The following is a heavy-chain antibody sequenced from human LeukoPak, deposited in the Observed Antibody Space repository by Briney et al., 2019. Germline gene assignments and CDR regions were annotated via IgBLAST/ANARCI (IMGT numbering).Heavy chain of an antibody. V-gene: IGHV1-46*01. CDR2: INPSGGST. Sequence: GASVKVSCKASGYTFTSYDINWVRQAPGQGLEWMGIINPSGGSTSYAQKFQGRVTMTRDMSTSTVYMELSSLRSEDMAVYYCARGHEDFWSGYLSPFDYWGQGTLVTVSS. D-gene: IGHD3-3*01. CDR3: ARGHEDFWSGYLSPFDY. CDR1: GYTFTSYD. J-gene: IGHJ4*02.